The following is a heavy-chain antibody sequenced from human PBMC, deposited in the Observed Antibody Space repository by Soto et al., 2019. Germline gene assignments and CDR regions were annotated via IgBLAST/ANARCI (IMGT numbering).Heavy chain of an antibody. J-gene: IGHJ6*02. V-gene: IGHV5-10-1*01. D-gene: IGHD4-17*01. CDR1: GYSFTSYW. CDR3: ARRGRDGDYYYGMDV. CDR2: IDPGDSYT. Sequence: ESLKISCKGSGYSFTSYWISWVRQMPGKGLEWMGRIDPGDSYTNYSPSFQGHVTISAGKSISTAYLQWSSLKASDTAMYYCARRGRDGDYYYGMDVWGQGTTVTVSS.